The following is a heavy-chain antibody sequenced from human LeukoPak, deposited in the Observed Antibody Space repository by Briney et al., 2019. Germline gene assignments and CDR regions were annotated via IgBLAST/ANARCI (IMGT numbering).Heavy chain of an antibody. D-gene: IGHD4-17*01. Sequence: SVKVSCKASGGSFSGYAVNWVRQAPGQGLEWMGDVIPILTTTNYAQNFQDRVTLTADKSTSTAYMELRSLTSEDTAVYYCARNKGVYGDYKYYYGMDVWGQGTTVTVSS. CDR1: GGSFSGYA. V-gene: IGHV1-69*10. J-gene: IGHJ6*02. CDR2: VIPILTTT. CDR3: ARNKGVYGDYKYYYGMDV.